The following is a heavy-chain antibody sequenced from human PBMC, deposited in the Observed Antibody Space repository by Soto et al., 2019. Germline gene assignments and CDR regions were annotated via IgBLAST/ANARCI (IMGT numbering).Heavy chain of an antibody. CDR2: IYWDDDK. CDR3: ARRRGGFGGGWTTPYFDY. CDR1: GFSLNTGGVG. Sequence: QITLKESGPTVVKPTQTLTLTCSLSGFSLNTGGVGVGWIRQPPGKALEWLAVIYWDDDKSWNPSLRDRLTIXRHXSDDQVVLTVPNMDPVDTGTYYCARRRGGFGGGWTTPYFDYWGQGTLVTVSS. D-gene: IGHD6-19*01. V-gene: IGHV2-5*02. J-gene: IGHJ4*02.